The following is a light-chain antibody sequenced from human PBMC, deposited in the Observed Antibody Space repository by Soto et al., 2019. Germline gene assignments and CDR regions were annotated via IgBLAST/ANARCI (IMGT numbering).Light chain of an antibody. J-gene: IGLJ2*01. Sequence: QSALTQPASVSGSPGQSITISCTGASSDVGGYNYVSWYQQHPGKAPKLMIFDVGSRPSGVSNRFSGSKSGNTASLTISGLQAEDEADYYCSSYTSSNTLVVFSGGTKLTVL. CDR2: DVG. V-gene: IGLV2-14*01. CDR1: SSDVGGYNY. CDR3: SSYTSSNTLVV.